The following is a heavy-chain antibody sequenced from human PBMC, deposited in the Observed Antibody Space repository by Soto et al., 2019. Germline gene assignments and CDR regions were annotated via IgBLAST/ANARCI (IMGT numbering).Heavy chain of an antibody. CDR2: ISNSGTT. Sequence: QLQLQESGPGLAKPSETLSLTCTVSGGSISSGTSYWGWIRQPPGNGLEWIGTISNSGTTYYNPTHKSRVTISVDTSKNQFSLSLSSVTAADTAVYHCVKTFCTHGACKKTVFGYWGQGTQLTVSS. CDR3: VKTFCTHGACKKTVFGY. CDR1: GGSISSGTSY. V-gene: IGHV4-39*01. D-gene: IGHD2-8*01. J-gene: IGHJ4*02.